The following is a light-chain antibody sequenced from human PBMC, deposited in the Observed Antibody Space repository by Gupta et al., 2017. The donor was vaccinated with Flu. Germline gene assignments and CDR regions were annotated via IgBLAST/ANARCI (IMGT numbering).Light chain of an antibody. V-gene: IGLV3-21*02. CDR2: DDS. CDR1: NIGSKS. Sequence: YVLTQPPSVAVAPGQTARITCGGHNIGSKSVHWYQQKPGQAPVLVVYDDSDRPSGIPERFSGSNSGNTATLTISRVEAGDEADYYCQVWDSSSDHAYVFGTGTKVTVL. CDR3: QVWDSSSDHAYV. J-gene: IGLJ1*01.